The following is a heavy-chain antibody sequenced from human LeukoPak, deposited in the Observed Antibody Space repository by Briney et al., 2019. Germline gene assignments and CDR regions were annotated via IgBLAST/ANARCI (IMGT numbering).Heavy chain of an antibody. CDR1: GFTFSSYS. CDR3: ARAPRFGSGWSNFDY. Sequence: GGSLRLSCAASGFTFSSYSMNWVRQAPGKGLEWVSYISSSSSTIYYADSVKGRFTISRDNAKNSLYLQMNSLRAEDTAVYYCARAPRFGSGWSNFDYWGQGTPVTVSS. D-gene: IGHD6-19*01. CDR2: ISSSSSTI. J-gene: IGHJ4*02. V-gene: IGHV3-48*01.